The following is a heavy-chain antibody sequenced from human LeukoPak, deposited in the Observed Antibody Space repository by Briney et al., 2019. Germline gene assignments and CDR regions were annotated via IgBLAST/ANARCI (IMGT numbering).Heavy chain of an antibody. CDR1: GFTVSTNY. Sequence: PGGSLRLSCTASGFTVSTNYMSWVRQAPGKGLEWVSVIYSGGSTYYADSAKGRFTISRDNSKNTVYLQMNSLRAEDTAVYYCARGGKIIVVIPTDWGQGTLVTVSS. D-gene: IGHD3-22*01. CDR2: IYSGGST. V-gene: IGHV3-66*01. CDR3: ARGGKIIVVIPTD. J-gene: IGHJ4*02.